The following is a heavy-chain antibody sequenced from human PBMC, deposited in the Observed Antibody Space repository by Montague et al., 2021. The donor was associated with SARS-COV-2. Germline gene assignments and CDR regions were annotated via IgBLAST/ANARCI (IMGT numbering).Heavy chain of an antibody. J-gene: IGHJ5*01. CDR1: GFTFSNYA. V-gene: IGHV3-30*09. Sequence: SLRLSCAASGFTFSNYAMHWVRQAPGKGLEWVAVISFAGNDRYYGDSVRGRFAISRDNSQNTLYLQMNSLRTEDTAVYYWSRGSFVFCGGDCYSDSWGRGTLVTVSS. CDR3: SRGSFVFCGGDCYSDS. CDR2: ISFAGNDR. D-gene: IGHD2-21*02.